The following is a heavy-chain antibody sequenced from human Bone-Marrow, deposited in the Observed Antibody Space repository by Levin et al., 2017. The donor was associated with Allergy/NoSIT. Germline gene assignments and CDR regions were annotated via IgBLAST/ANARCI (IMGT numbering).Heavy chain of an antibody. V-gene: IGHV4-34*01. D-gene: IGHD3-16*01. CDR3: ARAKPRGEVVRKPYYFDS. J-gene: IGHJ4*02. Sequence: SQTLSLTCAVYGGSFSGYYWNWIRQPPGKGLEWIGEINHSGSANYNPSLKSRVTISVDTSKKQVSLKLHSVTAADSALYYCARAKPRGEVVRKPYYFDSWGQGTLVTVSS. CDR1: GGSFSGYY. CDR2: INHSGSA.